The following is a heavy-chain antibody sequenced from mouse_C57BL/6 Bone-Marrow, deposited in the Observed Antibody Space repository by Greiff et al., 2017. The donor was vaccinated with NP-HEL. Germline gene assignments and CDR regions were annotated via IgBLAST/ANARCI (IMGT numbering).Heavy chain of an antibody. CDR2: IWGVGST. V-gene: IGHV2-6*01. CDR3: ASGYDGYLQFAY. Sequence: VQLVESGPGLVAPSQSLSITCTVSGFSLTSYGVDWVRQSPGKGLEWLGVIWGVGSTNYNSALKSRLSISKDNSKSQVFLKMNSLQTDDTAMYYCASGYDGYLQFAYWGQGTLVTVSA. J-gene: IGHJ3*01. CDR1: GFSLTSYG. D-gene: IGHD2-3*01.